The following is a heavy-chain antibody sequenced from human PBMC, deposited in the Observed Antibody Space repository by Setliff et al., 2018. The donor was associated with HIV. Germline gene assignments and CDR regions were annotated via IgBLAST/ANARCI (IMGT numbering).Heavy chain of an antibody. CDR2: INHGGST. CDR3: ASEYSNFWSGGFDY. Sequence: LPETLSLTCAIYRGSFSGYFWSWIRQPPGKGLEWIGEINHGGSTNYNPSLKSRVTISVDTSKNQFSLKLTSVTAADSAVYYCASEYSNFWSGGFDYWAQGTPVTVSS. D-gene: IGHD3-3*01. V-gene: IGHV4-34*01. CDR1: RGSFSGYF. J-gene: IGHJ4*02.